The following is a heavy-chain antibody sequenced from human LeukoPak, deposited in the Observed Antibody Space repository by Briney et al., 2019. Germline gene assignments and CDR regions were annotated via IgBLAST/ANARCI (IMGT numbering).Heavy chain of an antibody. Sequence: GSLRLSCAASRFTFSSYAMSWVRQAPGKGLEWVSAISGSGGSTYYADSVKGRFTISRDNSKNTLYLQMSSLRAEDTAVYYCAKDWDVDTAMVTVGWYFDLWGRGTLVTVSS. CDR3: AKDWDVDTAMVTVGWYFDL. D-gene: IGHD5-18*01. V-gene: IGHV3-23*01. J-gene: IGHJ2*01. CDR2: ISGSGGST. CDR1: RFTFSSYA.